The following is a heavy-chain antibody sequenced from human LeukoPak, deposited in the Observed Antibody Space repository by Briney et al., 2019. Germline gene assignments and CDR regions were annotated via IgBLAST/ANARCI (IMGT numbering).Heavy chain of an antibody. V-gene: IGHV1-69*13. CDR2: IIPIFGTA. CDR3: ARPTTVTTSLDY. D-gene: IGHD4-17*01. J-gene: IGHJ4*02. Sequence: ASVKVSCKASGGTFSSYAISWVRQAPGQGLEWMGGIIPIFGTANYAQKFQGRVTITADESTSTAYMELSSLRSEDTAVYYCARPTTVTTSLDYWGQGTLVTVSS. CDR1: GGTFSSYA.